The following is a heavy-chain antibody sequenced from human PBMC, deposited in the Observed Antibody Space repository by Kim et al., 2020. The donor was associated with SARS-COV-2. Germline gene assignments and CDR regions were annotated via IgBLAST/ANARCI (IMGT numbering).Heavy chain of an antibody. J-gene: IGHJ4*02. Sequence: ANYAQKLQGRVTITADESTSTAYMELSSLRSEDTAVYYCARDGTRSAFDYWGQGTLVTVSS. CDR2: A. CDR3: ARDGTRSAFDY. V-gene: IGHV1-69*01.